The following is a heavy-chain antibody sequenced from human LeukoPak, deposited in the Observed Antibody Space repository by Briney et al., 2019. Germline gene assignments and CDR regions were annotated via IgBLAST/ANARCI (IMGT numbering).Heavy chain of an antibody. V-gene: IGHV5-51*01. CDR3: ARWGSSSLYYYYMDV. CDR1: GYSFTSYW. J-gene: IGHJ6*03. D-gene: IGHD6-6*01. Sequence: GESLKISCKGSGYSFTSYWIGWVRQMPGKGLEWMGIIYPGDSETKSSPSFRGQVTISADKSIYTAYLQWSSLKASDTAIYYCARWGSSSLYYYYMDVWGQGTTVTVSS. CDR2: IYPGDSET.